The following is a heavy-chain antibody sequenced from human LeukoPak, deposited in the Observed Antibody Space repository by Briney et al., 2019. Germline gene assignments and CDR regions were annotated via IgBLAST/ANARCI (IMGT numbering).Heavy chain of an antibody. Sequence: SETLSLTCTVSGGSISSSTYFWGWIRQPPGKGLEWIGSIYYSGTTYYNPSLKSRVSMSVDTSKKQFSLKVSSVTAADTAFYYCAGHLAPGIAAPYYFDYWGQGMLVTVSS. V-gene: IGHV4-39*01. CDR2: IYYSGTT. J-gene: IGHJ4*02. D-gene: IGHD6-6*01. CDR3: AGHLAPGIAAPYYFDY. CDR1: GGSISSSTYF.